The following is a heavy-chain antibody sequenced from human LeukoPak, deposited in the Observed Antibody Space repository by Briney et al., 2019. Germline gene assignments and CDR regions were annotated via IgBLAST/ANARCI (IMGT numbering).Heavy chain of an antibody. V-gene: IGHV1-69*13. D-gene: IGHD3-9*01. CDR3: ARDIRDWGLLTDY. Sequence: ASVKVSCKASGGTFSSYAISWVRQAPGQGLEWMGGIIPIFGTANYAQKFQGRVTITADESTSTAYMELSSLRSEDTAVYYCARDIRDWGLLTDYWGQGTLVTVSS. CDR1: GGTFSSYA. CDR2: IIPIFGTA. J-gene: IGHJ4*02.